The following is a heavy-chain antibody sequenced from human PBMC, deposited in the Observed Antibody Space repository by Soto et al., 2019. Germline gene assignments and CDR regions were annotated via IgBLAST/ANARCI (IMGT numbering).Heavy chain of an antibody. CDR3: ARDPSFDY. CDR2: IYYSGST. J-gene: IGHJ4*02. CDR1: GGAISSYY. Sequence: SETLSLTCTVSGGAISSYYWSWSRKRPGKGLEWIGYIYYSGSTNYNPSLKSRVTIPVDTSKNQFSLKLSSVTAADTAVYYCARDPSFDYWGQGTLVTVSS. V-gene: IGHV4-59*01.